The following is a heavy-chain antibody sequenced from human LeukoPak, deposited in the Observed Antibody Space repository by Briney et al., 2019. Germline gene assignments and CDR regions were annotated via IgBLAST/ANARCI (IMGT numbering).Heavy chain of an antibody. CDR1: GFTFSSYG. CDR2: IRYDGSNK. Sequence: GGSLRLSCAASGFTFSSYGMHWARQAPGKGLEWVAFIRYDGSNKYYADSVKGRFTISRDNSKNTLYLQMNSLRAEDTAVYYCAKALPAPQTNILEWLLDHTIDYWGQGTLVTVSS. V-gene: IGHV3-30*02. CDR3: AKALPAPQTNILEWLLDHTIDY. D-gene: IGHD3-3*01. J-gene: IGHJ4*02.